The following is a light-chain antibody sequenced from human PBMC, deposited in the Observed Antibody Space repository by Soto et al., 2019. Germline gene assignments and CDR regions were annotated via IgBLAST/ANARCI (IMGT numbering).Light chain of an antibody. CDR2: DVN. Sequence: QSALTQPRSVSGSPGQSVTISCTGTTNYVSWYQQHPGKAPKLMIYDVNKRPSGVPDLFSGSKSDNTASLTISGLQAEDEADYYCCSFAGSSASYFFGTGTKDTVL. J-gene: IGLJ1*01. CDR1: TNY. CDR3: CSFAGSSASYF. V-gene: IGLV2-11*01.